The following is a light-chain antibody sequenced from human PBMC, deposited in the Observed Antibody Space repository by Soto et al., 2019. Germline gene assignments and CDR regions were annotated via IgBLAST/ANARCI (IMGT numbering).Light chain of an antibody. V-gene: IGKV3-20*01. Sequence: EIVLTQSPGTLSLSPGERATLSCRASQSVSSSYLAWYQQKPGQAPRLLIYGASRRATGIPDRFSGSGSGTDFTLTISRLEPEDFAVYYCHKYDSSPLTFGGGTKVEIK. J-gene: IGKJ4*01. CDR1: QSVSSSY. CDR2: GAS. CDR3: HKYDSSPLT.